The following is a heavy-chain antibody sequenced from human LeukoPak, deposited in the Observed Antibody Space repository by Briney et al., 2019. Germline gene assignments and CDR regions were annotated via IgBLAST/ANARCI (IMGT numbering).Heavy chain of an antibody. CDR3: ARDSGSGNNAY. J-gene: IGHJ4*02. V-gene: IGHV4-34*01. Sequence: PSETLSLTCAVYGGSFSGYYWSWIRQPPGKGLEWIGEINHSGSTNYNPSLKSRVTISVDTSKNQFSLKLSSVTAADTAVYYCARDSGSGNNAYWGQGTLVTVSS. CDR1: GGSFSGYY. CDR2: INHSGST. D-gene: IGHD1-26*01.